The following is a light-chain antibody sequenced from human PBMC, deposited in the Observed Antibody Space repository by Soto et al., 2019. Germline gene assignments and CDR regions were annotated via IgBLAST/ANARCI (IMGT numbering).Light chain of an antibody. CDR3: QQYGSSPPLT. CDR2: GAS. Sequence: EIVLTQSPGTLSLSPGERATLSCRASQSVSSSYLAWYQQKPGQAPRLLIYGASSRATGIPDRFSGSGSGTDVTLTISRLEPEEFAVYYCQQYGSSPPLTFGGGTKVEIK. J-gene: IGKJ4*01. V-gene: IGKV3-20*01. CDR1: QSVSSSY.